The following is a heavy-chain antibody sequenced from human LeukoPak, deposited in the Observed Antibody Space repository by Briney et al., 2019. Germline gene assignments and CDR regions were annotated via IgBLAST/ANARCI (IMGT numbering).Heavy chain of an antibody. J-gene: IGHJ4*02. V-gene: IGHV4-39*02. CDR3: ARSSGTGTFSY. D-gene: IGHD6-25*01. CDR1: GDSISRSTYY. CDR2: VYYGRSP. Sequence: SETLSLTCTVPGDSISRSTYYWAWIRQPPGKGLEWIGSVYYGRSPYFNPSLESRATISVDTSKNHFSLKMSSVTAADTAVYYCARSSGTGTFSYWGQGTLVTVSS.